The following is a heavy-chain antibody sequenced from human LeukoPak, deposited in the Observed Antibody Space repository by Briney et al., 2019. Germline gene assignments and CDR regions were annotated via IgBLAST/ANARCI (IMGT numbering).Heavy chain of an antibody. CDR1: GFTVSAYA. J-gene: IGHJ4*02. CDR2: ISNNGGYT. D-gene: IGHD2-15*01. CDR3: AKQLGYCSDGSCYFPY. Sequence: GGSLRLSCAASGFTVSAYAMAWVRQAPGKGLEWVSAISNNGGYTYYADSVQGRFTISRDNSKSTLCLQMNSLRAEDTAVYYCAKQLGYCSDGSCYFPYWGQGTLVTVSS. V-gene: IGHV3-23*01.